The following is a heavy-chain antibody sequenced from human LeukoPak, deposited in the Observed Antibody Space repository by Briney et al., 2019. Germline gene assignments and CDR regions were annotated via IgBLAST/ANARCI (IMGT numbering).Heavy chain of an antibody. V-gene: IGHV4-39*01. J-gene: IGHJ5*02. CDR2: IYYSGST. CDR3: AKREDENDFWSGSQARWFDP. CDR1: GGSISISSYY. D-gene: IGHD3-3*01. Sequence: SETLSLTCTVSGGSISISSYYWGWIRQPPGKGLEWIGSIYYSGSTYYNPSLKSRVTISVDTSKNQFSLKLSSVTAADTAVYYCAKREDENDFWSGSQARWFDPWGQGTLVTVSS.